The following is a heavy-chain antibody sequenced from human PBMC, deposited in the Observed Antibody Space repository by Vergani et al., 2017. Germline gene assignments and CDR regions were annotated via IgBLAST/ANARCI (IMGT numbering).Heavy chain of an antibody. CDR1: GFSFRGHG. J-gene: IGHJ5*02. Sequence: VQLLESGGGLVQPGGSLTLSCVASGFSFRGHGMHWVRQAPGKGLEWVAMISYDGDRRDYGDFAKGRCTISRDSSKTVYLQMNSLRVEDTAMYFCAKDLSYSTAGPHFDPRGQGTLVTVSS. CDR2: ISYDGDRR. CDR3: AKDLSYSTAGPHFDP. V-gene: IGHV3-30*18. D-gene: IGHD4-11*01.